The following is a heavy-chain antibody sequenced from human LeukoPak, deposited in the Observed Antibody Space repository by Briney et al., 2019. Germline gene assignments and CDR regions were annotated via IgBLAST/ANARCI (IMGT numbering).Heavy chain of an antibody. CDR2: IYYSGST. CDR3: ARGYCSGGSCYSREPFDY. J-gene: IGHJ4*02. CDR1: GGSISSGDYY. V-gene: IGHV4-30-4*01. D-gene: IGHD2-15*01. Sequence: SETLSLTCTVSGGSISSGDYYWSWIRQPPGTGLEWIGYIYYSGSTYYNPSLKSRVTISVDTSKNQFSLKLSSVTAADTAVYYCARGYCSGGSCYSREPFDYWGQGTLVTVSS.